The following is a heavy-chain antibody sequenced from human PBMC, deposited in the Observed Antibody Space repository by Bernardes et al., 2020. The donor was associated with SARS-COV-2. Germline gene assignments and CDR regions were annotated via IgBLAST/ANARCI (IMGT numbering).Heavy chain of an antibody. D-gene: IGHD4-17*01. V-gene: IGHV3-53*01. Sequence: GGSLRLSCAASGFTVSDNYMSWVRQAPGKGLEWVSIIYSGGHTYYADSVKGRFTISRDNSKNTLYLQMNSLRAEDSAVYYCARVDYGDVKFDWWGQGTLVTVSS. J-gene: IGHJ4*02. CDR2: IYSGGHT. CDR3: ARVDYGDVKFDW. CDR1: GFTVSDNY.